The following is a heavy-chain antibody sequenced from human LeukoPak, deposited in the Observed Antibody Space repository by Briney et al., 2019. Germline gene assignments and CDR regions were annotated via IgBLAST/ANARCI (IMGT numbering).Heavy chain of an antibody. J-gene: IGHJ4*02. D-gene: IGHD3-10*01. V-gene: IGHV1-2*02. CDR2: INPNSGGT. CDR1: GYTFTGYC. Sequence: ASVKVSCKASGYTFTGYCMHWVRQAPGQGLEWMGWINPNSGGTNYAQKFQGRVTMTRDTSISTAYMELSRLRSDDTAVYYCARGSSYYYGSGFDYWGQGTLVTVSS. CDR3: ARGSSYYYGSGFDY.